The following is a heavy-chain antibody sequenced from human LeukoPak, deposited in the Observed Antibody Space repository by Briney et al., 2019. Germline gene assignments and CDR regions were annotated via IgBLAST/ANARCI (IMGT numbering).Heavy chain of an antibody. CDR3: AREDGYCSGGNCYSYFDS. CDR1: GFTFSNAW. CDR2: IKKTGSET. J-gene: IGHJ4*01. Sequence: GGSLRLSCAASGFTFSNAWMSWVRQAPGKGLEWVAYIKKTGSETYYVDSVKGRFTITRDNTRNSLFLQMYSLRAEDTAVYFCAREDGYCSGGNCYSYFDSWGQEPWSPSPQ. V-gene: IGHV3-7*01. D-gene: IGHD2-15*01.